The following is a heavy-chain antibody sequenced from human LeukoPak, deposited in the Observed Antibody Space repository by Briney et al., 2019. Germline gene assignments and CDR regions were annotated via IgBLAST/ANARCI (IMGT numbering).Heavy chain of an antibody. CDR2: INSDGSST. V-gene: IGHV3-74*01. CDR3: ARTQYSGSKLDY. CDR1: GFTFSSYW. D-gene: IGHD1-26*01. J-gene: IGHJ4*02. Sequence: PGGSLRLSCAASGFTFSSYWMHWVRQAPGKGLVWVSRINSDGSSTSYADSVKGRFTISRDSAKNTLYLQMNSLRAEDTAVFYCARTQYSGSKLDYWGQGILVTVSS.